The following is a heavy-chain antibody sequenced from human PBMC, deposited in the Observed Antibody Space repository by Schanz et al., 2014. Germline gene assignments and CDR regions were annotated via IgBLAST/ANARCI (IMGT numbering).Heavy chain of an antibody. CDR2: IIHDGSEK. V-gene: IGHV3-7*01. J-gene: IGHJ4*02. Sequence: EVHLVESGGGLVKPGGSLRLSCAASGFTLSNAWMSWVRQAPGKGLEWVANIIHDGSEKFYVDSVKGRFTISRDNAKNSLYLQMDALGAEATAVYYCARNLRNSRPSYYDHWGQGTLVTVSA. CDR1: GFTLSNAW. CDR3: ARNLRNSRPSYYDH. D-gene: IGHD6-13*01.